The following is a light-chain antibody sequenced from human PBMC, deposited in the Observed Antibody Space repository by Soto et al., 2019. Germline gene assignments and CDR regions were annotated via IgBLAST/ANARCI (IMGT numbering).Light chain of an antibody. V-gene: IGKV1-39*01. CDR2: AAS. Sequence: DIQMTQAPSSLSASVEDRVIITCRASQSISNHLNWYQQKPGKAPKPLIFAASSLQSGVPSRFSGSRSGPDFTLTISSLQPEDFATYYCQQSYSSHPTFGQGTKVDI. CDR3: QQSYSSHPT. J-gene: IGKJ1*01. CDR1: QSISNH.